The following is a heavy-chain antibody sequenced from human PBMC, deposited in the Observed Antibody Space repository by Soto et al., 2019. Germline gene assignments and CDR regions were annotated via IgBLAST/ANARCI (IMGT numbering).Heavy chain of an antibody. CDR3: PRVPPGYSSSHYFEF. D-gene: IGHD6-6*01. CDR2: IYDNRTF. J-gene: IGHJ4*02. Sequence: TLSLTCTVSGGSVSSGSFYWSWIRQPPGKGLEWIGFIYDNRTFNYNPSLKSRVTISVDTSKHQFSMKLSSVTAADTAVYYCPRVPPGYSSSHYFEFWGQGALATVS. V-gene: IGHV4-61*01. CDR1: GGSVSSGSFY.